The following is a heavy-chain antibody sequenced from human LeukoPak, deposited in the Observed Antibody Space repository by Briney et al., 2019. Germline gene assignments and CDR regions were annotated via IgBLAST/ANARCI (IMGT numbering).Heavy chain of an antibody. J-gene: IGHJ4*02. CDR2: IYYSGST. Sequence: PSETLSLTCTVSGGSISTHYWSWIRQPPGKGLEWIGYIYYSGSTNYNPSLKSRVTISVDTSKNQFSLKLSSVTAADTAVYYCARYYYDSSGFGPDYWGQGTLVTVSS. V-gene: IGHV4-59*11. D-gene: IGHD3-22*01. CDR3: ARYYYDSSGFGPDY. CDR1: GGSISTHY.